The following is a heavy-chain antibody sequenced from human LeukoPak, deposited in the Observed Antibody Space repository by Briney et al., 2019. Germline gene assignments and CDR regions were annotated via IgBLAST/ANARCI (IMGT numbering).Heavy chain of an antibody. D-gene: IGHD2-2*01. V-gene: IGHV3-23*01. CDR3: AKDAPVNIVVVPAANS. Sequence: GGSLRLSCAASGFTFSSYAMSWVRQAPGKGLEWVSAISGSGGSTYYADSVKGRFTISRDNSKNTLYLQVNSLRAEDTAVYYCAKDAPVNIVVVPAANSWGQGTLVTVSS. J-gene: IGHJ4*02. CDR2: ISGSGGST. CDR1: GFTFSSYA.